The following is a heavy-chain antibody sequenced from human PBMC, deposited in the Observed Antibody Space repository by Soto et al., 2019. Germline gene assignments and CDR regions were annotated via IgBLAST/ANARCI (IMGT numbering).Heavy chain of an antibody. J-gene: IGHJ5*02. CDR1: GYTFTSYA. Sequence: ASVKVSCKASGYTFTSYAMHWVRQAPGQRLEWMGWINAGNGNTKYSQKFQGRVTITRDTSASTAYMGLGSLRSEDTAVYYCARDPSGYCSSTSCYGGFFDPWGQGTLVTVSS. D-gene: IGHD2-2*01. V-gene: IGHV1-3*01. CDR3: ARDPSGYCSSTSCYGGFFDP. CDR2: INAGNGNT.